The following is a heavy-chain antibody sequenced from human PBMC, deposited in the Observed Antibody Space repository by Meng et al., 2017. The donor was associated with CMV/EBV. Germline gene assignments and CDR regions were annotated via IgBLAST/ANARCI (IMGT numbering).Heavy chain of an antibody. CDR3: AKNLVVPVATPYYYYGMDV. J-gene: IGHJ6*02. Sequence: GGSLRLSCAASGFTFSSYAMHWVRQAPGKGLEWVAVVWYDGSNKYYADSVKGRFTISRDNSKNTLYLQLNSLRAEDTGVYYCAKNLVVPVATPYYYYGMDVWGQETTVTVSS. D-gene: IGHD2-2*01. V-gene: IGHV3-33*06. CDR1: GFTFSSYA. CDR2: VWYDGSNK.